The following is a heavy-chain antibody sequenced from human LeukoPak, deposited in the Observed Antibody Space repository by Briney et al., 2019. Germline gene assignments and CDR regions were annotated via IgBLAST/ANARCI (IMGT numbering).Heavy chain of an antibody. D-gene: IGHD6-13*01. CDR1: GGSISSSSYY. V-gene: IGHV4-39*01. CDR3: ARRNSSNWFRYFDL. CDR2: IYYSGST. J-gene: IGHJ2*01. Sequence: PSETLSLICTVSGGSISSSSYYWGWIRQPPGKGLEWIGSIYYSGSTYYNPSLKSRVTISVDTSKNQFSLKLTSVSAADTAVYYCARRNSSNWFRYFDLWGRGTLVTVSS.